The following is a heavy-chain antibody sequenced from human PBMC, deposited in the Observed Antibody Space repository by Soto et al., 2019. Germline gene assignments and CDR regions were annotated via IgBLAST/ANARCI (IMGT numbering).Heavy chain of an antibody. D-gene: IGHD3-3*01. CDR3: ARDPRYDFWSGWERSFDY. CDR2: IWYDGSNK. J-gene: IGHJ4*02. CDR1: GFTFSSYG. V-gene: IGHV3-33*01. Sequence: QVQLVESGGGVVQPGRSLRLSCAASGFTFSSYGMHWVRQAPGKGLEWVAVIWYDGSNKYYADSVKGRFTISRDNSKNTLYLQMNSLRAEDTAVYYCARDPRYDFWSGWERSFDYWGQGTLVTVSS.